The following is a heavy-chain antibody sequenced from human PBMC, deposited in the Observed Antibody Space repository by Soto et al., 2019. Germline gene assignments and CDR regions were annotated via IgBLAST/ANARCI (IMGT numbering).Heavy chain of an antibody. V-gene: IGHV1-18*01. CDR3: ARATRETDTAMVYYSGFYGLDV. D-gene: IGHD5-18*01. CDR1: GYTFTSYG. J-gene: IGHJ6*02. Sequence: ASVKVSCKASGYTFTSYGISWVRQAPGQGLEWMGWISAYNGNTNYAQKLQGRVTMTTDTSTSTAYMELRSLRSDDTAMYYCARATRETDTAMVYYSGFYGLDVWGQGTMVTVSS. CDR2: ISAYNGNT.